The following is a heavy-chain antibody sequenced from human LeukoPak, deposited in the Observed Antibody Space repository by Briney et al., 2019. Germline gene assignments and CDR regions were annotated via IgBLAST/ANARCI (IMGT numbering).Heavy chain of an antibody. CDR1: GGSLSSYC. CDR3: ARCRDGYKSPDY. CDR2: LCDSGST. J-gene: IGHJ4*02. V-gene: IGHV4-59*01. Sequence: SETLSLTCTVSGGSLSSYCWSWVRQSPGKRLEWIGYLCDSGSTSFNPSLKSRVTISLDTSKNQFSLKVTSMTAADTAVYYCARCRDGYKSPDYWGQGTLVTVSS. D-gene: IGHD5-24*01.